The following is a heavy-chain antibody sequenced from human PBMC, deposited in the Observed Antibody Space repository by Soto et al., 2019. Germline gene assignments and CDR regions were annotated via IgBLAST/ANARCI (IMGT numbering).Heavy chain of an antibody. D-gene: IGHD4-17*01. CDR3: GREGRGDYGSYYYYGMDV. V-gene: IGHV1-18*01. CDR2: ISAYNGNT. J-gene: IGHJ6*02. Sequence: QVQLVQSGAEVKKPGASVKVSCKASGYTFTSYGISWVRQAPGQGLEWMGWISAYNGNTNYAQKLQGRVTMTTDTSSSTGYMELGSLRADDTGVYYCGREGRGDYGSYYYYGMDVWGQGTTVTVSS. CDR1: GYTFTSYG.